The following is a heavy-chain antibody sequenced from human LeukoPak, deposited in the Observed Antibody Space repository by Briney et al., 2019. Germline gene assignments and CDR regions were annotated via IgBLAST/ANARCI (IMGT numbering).Heavy chain of an antibody. CDR3: ASVGSSYDYPNWFDP. J-gene: IGHJ5*02. CDR2: INHSGST. Sequence: SETLSLTCAVYGGSFSGYYWSWIRQPPGKGLEWIGEINHSGSTNYNPSLKSRVTISVDTSKNQFSLKLSSVTAADTAVYYCASVGSSYDYPNWFDPWGQGTLVTVSS. D-gene: IGHD5-18*01. V-gene: IGHV4-34*01. CDR1: GGSFSGYY.